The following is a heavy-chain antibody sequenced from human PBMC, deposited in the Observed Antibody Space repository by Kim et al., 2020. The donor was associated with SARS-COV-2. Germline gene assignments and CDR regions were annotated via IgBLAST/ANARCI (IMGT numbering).Heavy chain of an antibody. CDR1: GGSFSGYY. CDR3: ARGSRQWLVRPARQYCMDV. D-gene: IGHD6-19*01. V-gene: IGHV4-34*01. CDR2: VNHSGST. Sequence: SETLSLTCAVYGGSFSGYYWTWIRQPPGKGLEWIGEVNHSGSTNYNLSLKSRVTISVDTTKNQFFRKLSSVTAADTAVYYCARGSRQWLVRPARQYCMDVWGKGTTVTVSS. J-gene: IGHJ6*04.